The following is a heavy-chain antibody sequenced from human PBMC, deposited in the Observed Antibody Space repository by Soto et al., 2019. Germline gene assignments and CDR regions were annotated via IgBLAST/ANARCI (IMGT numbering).Heavy chain of an antibody. V-gene: IGHV1-18*01. J-gene: IGHJ4*02. CDR3: ARVIMIFGVANLGSYFDY. Sequence: QVQLVQSGTEVKKPGASVKVSCKASGYTFSNFGLSWVRQAPGQGLEWMGWISPSNGQTIYAQNFYGRDTMTTDTSTATANMELRSLISDDTAVYYCARVIMIFGVANLGSYFDYWGQGTRVTVSA. CDR2: ISPSNGQT. D-gene: IGHD3-3*01. CDR1: GYTFSNFG.